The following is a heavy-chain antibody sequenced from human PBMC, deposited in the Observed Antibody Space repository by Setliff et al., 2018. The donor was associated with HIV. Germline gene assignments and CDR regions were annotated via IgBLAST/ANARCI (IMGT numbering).Heavy chain of an antibody. CDR1: GYTFSRYG. D-gene: IGHD1-1*01. J-gene: IGHJ6*02. Sequence: ASVKVSCKASGYTFSRYGISWVRQAPGQGLEWMGWISPYNGNRNYAQKLQGRVTMTADTSTSTAYIEVRSLRFDDTAVYYCAREGVREPPSNTIYYGMDVWGQGTTVTVSS. V-gene: IGHV1-18*01. CDR3: AREGVREPPSNTIYYGMDV. CDR2: ISPYNGNR.